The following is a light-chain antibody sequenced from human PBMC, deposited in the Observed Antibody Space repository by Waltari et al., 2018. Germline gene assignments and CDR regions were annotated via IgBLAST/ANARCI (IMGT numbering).Light chain of an antibody. CDR2: GAS. CDR3: QHYVRLPAT. Sequence: EILLPQSPGSLSSSPGEIVTLSCRASQSVSRALAWYQQKPGQAPRLLIFGASNRATGIQDRFSGSGSETDFSLTISRLEPEDFAVYYCQHYVRLPATFGRGTKVEIK. V-gene: IGKV3-20*01. CDR1: QSVSRA. J-gene: IGKJ1*01.